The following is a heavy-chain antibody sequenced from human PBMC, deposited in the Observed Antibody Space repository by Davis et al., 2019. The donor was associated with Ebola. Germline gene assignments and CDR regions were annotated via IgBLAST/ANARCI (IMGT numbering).Heavy chain of an antibody. CDR1: GFVFSSYV. CDR3: AKDTSNIWFDI. D-gene: IGHD1-26*01. J-gene: IGHJ3*02. V-gene: IGHV3-23*01. Sequence: GESLKISCAASGFVFSSYVMSWVRRAPGKGLEWVSTLGLSADTYYADSVKGRFTISRDNSKNTLYLQMNGLRVEDTAIYYCAKDTSNIWFDIWGQGTMATVSS. CDR2: LGLSADT.